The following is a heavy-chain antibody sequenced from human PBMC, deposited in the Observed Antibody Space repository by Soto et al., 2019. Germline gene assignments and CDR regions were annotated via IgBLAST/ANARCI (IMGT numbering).Heavy chain of an antibody. CDR3: ARDWSAPGHFYVMDV. D-gene: IGHD6-13*01. Sequence: GASVKVCCKTSGYTFTSYDINWVRQAPGQGLEWVGWMNTNSDDTRSAQKFRGRLTLTRDKSMRAAYMKLSNLRPDDSAGYYCARDWSAPGHFYVMDVWGQVTTVTVSS. CDR2: MNTNSDDT. J-gene: IGHJ6*02. V-gene: IGHV1-8*01. CDR1: GYTFTSYD.